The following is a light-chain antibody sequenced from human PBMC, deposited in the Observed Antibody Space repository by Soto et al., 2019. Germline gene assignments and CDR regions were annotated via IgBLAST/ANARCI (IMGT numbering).Light chain of an antibody. CDR1: ISNIGNNY. Sequence: QSLLTQPPSVSGTPRQRVTISCSGSISNIGNNYEYWFQQLPGTAPKVLSNRNNQRPSGVPDRCSGSKSGTSDSLASSGLRYEDEAGYYCAAWHDTVRSYVSGTVPKLTVL. V-gene: IGLV1-47*01. CDR2: RNN. CDR3: AAWHDTVRSYV. J-gene: IGLJ1*01.